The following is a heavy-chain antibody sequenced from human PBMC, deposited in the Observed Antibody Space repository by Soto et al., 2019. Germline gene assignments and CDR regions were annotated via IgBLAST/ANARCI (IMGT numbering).Heavy chain of an antibody. CDR3: AKSRYSDSSGDFYDY. J-gene: IGHJ4*02. D-gene: IGHD3-22*01. CDR2: IGGSGRTT. Sequence: PVGSLRLSCAASAFTFNNYAMSWFRQAPVKGLEWVSVIGGSGRTTYYADSVKGRFTISRDNSNNTLFLQMNSLRAEDTAVYYCAKSRYSDSSGDFYDYWGQETLVTVSS. V-gene: IGHV3-23*01. CDR1: AFTFNNYA.